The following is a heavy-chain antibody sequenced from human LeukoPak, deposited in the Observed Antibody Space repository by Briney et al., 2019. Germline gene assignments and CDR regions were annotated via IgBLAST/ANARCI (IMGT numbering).Heavy chain of an antibody. D-gene: IGHD3-10*01. CDR2: IYSGGST. V-gene: IGHV3-53*01. CDR3: ARVRMVRGVNWFDP. Sequence: GGSLRLSCAASGFTVSSNYMSWVRQAPGKGLEGVSVIYSGGSTYYADFVKGRFPIPKDNSKNTLYLQMNSLRAEDTAVYYCARVRMVRGVNWFDPWGQGTLVTVSS. J-gene: IGHJ5*02. CDR1: GFTVSSNY.